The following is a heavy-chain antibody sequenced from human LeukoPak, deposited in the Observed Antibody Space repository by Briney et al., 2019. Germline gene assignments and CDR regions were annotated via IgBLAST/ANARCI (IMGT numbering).Heavy chain of an antibody. CDR1: GYTFPSYG. Sequence: ASVKVSCKASGYTFPSYGVSWVRQAPGQGLEWMGWISAYNGNTNYAQKLQDRVTMTTDTSTSTAYMELRSLTSDDTAVYYCARDLEAYYGSGSYYRTFDYWGQGTLVTVSS. D-gene: IGHD3-10*01. CDR2: ISAYNGNT. J-gene: IGHJ4*02. V-gene: IGHV1-18*01. CDR3: ARDLEAYYGSGSYYRTFDY.